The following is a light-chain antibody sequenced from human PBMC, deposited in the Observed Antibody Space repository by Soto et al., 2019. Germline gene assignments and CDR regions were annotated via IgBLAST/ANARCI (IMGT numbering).Light chain of an antibody. CDR2: SAS. J-gene: IGKJ1*01. CDR3: QQTYSTPRT. Sequence: DIQVTQSPSSLSASVGDRVTITCRASRSISRYLNWYQQKPGKAPKLLICSASSLQSGVPSRFSGSGSGSDFTLTINSLQPEDFATYYCQQTYSTPRTFGQGTKVDIK. V-gene: IGKV1-39*01. CDR1: RSISRY.